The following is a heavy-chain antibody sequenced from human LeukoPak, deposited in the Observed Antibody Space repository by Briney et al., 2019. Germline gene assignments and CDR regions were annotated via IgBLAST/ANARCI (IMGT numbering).Heavy chain of an antibody. V-gene: IGHV4-39*01. D-gene: IGHD4-23*01. CDR2: IYYSGST. CDR1: GGSISSSSYY. Sequence: PSETLSLTCTVSGGSISSSSYYWGWLRQPPGTGLEWIGSIYYSGSTYYNPSLKSRVTISVDTSKNQFSLKLSSVTAADTAVYYCARHEDYGGVTDWFDPWGQGTLVTVSS. J-gene: IGHJ5*02. CDR3: ARHEDYGGVTDWFDP.